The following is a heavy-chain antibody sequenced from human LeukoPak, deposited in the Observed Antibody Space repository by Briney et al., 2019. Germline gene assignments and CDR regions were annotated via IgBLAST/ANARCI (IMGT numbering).Heavy chain of an antibody. J-gene: IGHJ5*02. Sequence: PSQTLSLTCTVSGGSISNGGYDWGWIRRPPGEGLEWIGYIYHSGSTYYNPSLKSRVTISVDRSKNQFSLKLSSVTAADTAVYYCARDASTSGIDPWGQGTLVTVSS. CDR2: IYHSGST. CDR3: ARDASTSGIDP. D-gene: IGHD1-26*01. V-gene: IGHV4-30-2*01. CDR1: GGSISNGGYD.